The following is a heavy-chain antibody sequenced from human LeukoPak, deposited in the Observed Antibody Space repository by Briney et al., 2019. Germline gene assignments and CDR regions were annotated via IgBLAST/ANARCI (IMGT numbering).Heavy chain of an antibody. V-gene: IGHV1-46*01. CDR2: INPSGGST. CDR1: GYTFTSYY. Sequence: ASVKVSCKASGYTFTSYYMHWVRQAPGQGLEWMGIINPSGGSTSYAQKFQGRVTMTRDMSTSTVYMELSSLRSEDTAVYYCARGKLERRRTYYFDYWGQGTLVTVSS. J-gene: IGHJ4*02. CDR3: ARGKLERRRTYYFDY. D-gene: IGHD1-1*01.